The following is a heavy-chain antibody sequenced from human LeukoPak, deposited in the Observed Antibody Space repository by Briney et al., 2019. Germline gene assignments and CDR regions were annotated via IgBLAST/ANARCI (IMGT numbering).Heavy chain of an antibody. CDR2: IYYSGST. CDR3: ARKAFGVVIMAFDI. D-gene: IGHD3-3*01. V-gene: IGHV4-31*03. Sequence: SETLSLTCTVSGGSISSGGYYWSWIRQHPGKGLEWIGYIYYSGSTYYNPSLKSRVTISVDTSKNQFSLKLSSVTAADTAVYYCARKAFGVVIMAFDIWGQGTMVTVFS. CDR1: GGSISSGGYY. J-gene: IGHJ3*02.